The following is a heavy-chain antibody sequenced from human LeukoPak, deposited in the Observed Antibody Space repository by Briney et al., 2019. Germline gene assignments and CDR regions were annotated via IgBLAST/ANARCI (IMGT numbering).Heavy chain of an antibody. CDR1: GFTFSSYT. CDR2: ISYDGSNK. Sequence: PGGSLRLSCAASGFTFSSYTMHWVRQAPGKGLEWVAVISYDGSNKYYADSVKGRFTISRDNSKNTLYLQMNSLRAEDTAVYYCARDHYSSGWYGDYFDYWGQGTLVTVSS. J-gene: IGHJ4*02. D-gene: IGHD6-19*01. CDR3: ARDHYSSGWYGDYFDY. V-gene: IGHV3-30-3*01.